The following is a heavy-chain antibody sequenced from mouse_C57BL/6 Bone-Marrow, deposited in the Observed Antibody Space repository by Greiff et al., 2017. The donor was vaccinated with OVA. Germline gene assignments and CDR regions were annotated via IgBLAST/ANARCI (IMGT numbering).Heavy chain of an antibody. J-gene: IGHJ2*01. V-gene: IGHV1-20*01. CDR1: GYSFTGYF. CDR3: SRDSYYYGSDY. CDR2: ITPYNGDT. D-gene: IGHD1-1*01. Sequence: LVESGPELVKPGDSVKISCKASGYSFTGYFMNWVMQSHGKSLEWIGRITPYNGDTFYNQKFKGKATLTVDKSSSTAHMELRSLTSEDSAVYYWSRDSYYYGSDYWGQGTTLTVSS.